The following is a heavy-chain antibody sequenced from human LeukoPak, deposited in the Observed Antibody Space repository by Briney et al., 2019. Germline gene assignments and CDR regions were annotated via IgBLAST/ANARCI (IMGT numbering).Heavy chain of an antibody. Sequence: LSETLSLTCTVSGDSISSSSCYWAWIRQPPGKGLGWIGSIYYSGSTHYNPPLESRVTMSVDTSKNQLSLKLTSVTAADAAVYYCARQRAYYGSGSYYSGFDYWGQGALITVSS. D-gene: IGHD3-10*01. CDR2: IYYSGST. CDR1: GDSISSSSCY. V-gene: IGHV4-39*01. J-gene: IGHJ4*02. CDR3: ARQRAYYGSGSYYSGFDY.